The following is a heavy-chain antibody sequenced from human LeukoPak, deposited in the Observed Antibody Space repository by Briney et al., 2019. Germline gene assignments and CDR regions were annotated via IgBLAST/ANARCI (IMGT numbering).Heavy chain of an antibody. CDR1: GFTFSSYA. CDR3: ARGHGVLSSGYYLL. J-gene: IGHJ4*02. CDR2: ISYDGSNK. V-gene: IGHV3-30*04. Sequence: GGSLRLSCAASGFTFSSYAMHWVRQAPGKGLEWVAVISYDGSNKYYADSVKGRFTISRDNSKNTLYLQMNSLRAEDTAVYYCARGHGVLSSGYYLLWGQGTLVTVSS. D-gene: IGHD3-22*01.